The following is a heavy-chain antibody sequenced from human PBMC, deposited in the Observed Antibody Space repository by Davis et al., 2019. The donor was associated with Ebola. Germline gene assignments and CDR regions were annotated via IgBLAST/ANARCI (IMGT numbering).Heavy chain of an antibody. CDR1: GFTFSSYA. CDR2: ISGSGGST. J-gene: IGHJ6*02. Sequence: GESLKISCAASGFTFSSYAMSWVRQAPGKGLEWVPAISGSGGSTYYADSVKGRFTISRDNSKNTLYLQMNSLRAEDTAVYFCARQLPYYSYGMDVWGQGTTVTVSS. V-gene: IGHV3-23*01. CDR3: ARQLPYYSYGMDV. D-gene: IGHD2-2*01.